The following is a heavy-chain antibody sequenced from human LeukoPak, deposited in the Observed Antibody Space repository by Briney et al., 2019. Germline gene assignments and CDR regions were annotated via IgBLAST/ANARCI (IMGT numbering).Heavy chain of an antibody. V-gene: IGHV5-51*01. J-gene: IGHJ3*02. Sequence: GESLKISCKGSGYSFASYWIAWVRQMPGKSLDWMGIVYPSDSDTRYSPSFQGQVTISADQSISTAYLQWSSLKASDTAMYYCARPYYSGSGSYFGIWGHGTMVTVSS. CDR1: GYSFASYW. CDR3: ARPYYSGSGSYFGI. D-gene: IGHD3-10*01. CDR2: VYPSDSDT.